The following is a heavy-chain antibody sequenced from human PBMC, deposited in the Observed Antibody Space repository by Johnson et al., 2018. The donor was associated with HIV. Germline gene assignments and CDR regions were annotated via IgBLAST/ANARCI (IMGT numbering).Heavy chain of an antibody. J-gene: IGHJ3*02. CDR1: GFTVDDYG. D-gene: IGHD3-22*01. V-gene: IGHV3-20*04. CDR2: INWNGGST. Sequence: MLLVESGGGVVRPGGSLRLSCAASGFTVDDYGMSWVRQAPGKGLEWVSGINWNGGSTGYADSVKGRFTISRDNAKNSLYLQMNSLRAEDTALYYFARALVVITDGHAFDIWGQGTMVTVSS. CDR3: ARALVVITDGHAFDI.